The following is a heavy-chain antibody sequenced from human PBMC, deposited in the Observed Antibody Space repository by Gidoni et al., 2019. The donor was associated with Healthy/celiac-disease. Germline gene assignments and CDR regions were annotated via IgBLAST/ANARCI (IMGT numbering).Heavy chain of an antibody. D-gene: IGHD6-13*01. CDR2: INSDGSST. CDR1: GFTFSSYW. J-gene: IGHJ4*02. CDR3: ARDARPYSTSWYEGKSFDC. Sequence: EVQLVESGGGLVQPGGSLRLSCAASGFTFSSYWMHWVRQGPGKGLVWVSRINSDGSSTSYADSVKGRFTITRDNAKNTLYLQMNSLRAEDTAVYYCARDARPYSTSWYEGKSFDCWGQGTLVTVSS. V-gene: IGHV3-74*01.